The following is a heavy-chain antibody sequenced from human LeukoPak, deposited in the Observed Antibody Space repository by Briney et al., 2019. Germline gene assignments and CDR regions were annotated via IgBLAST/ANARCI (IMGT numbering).Heavy chain of an antibody. V-gene: IGHV4-39*01. D-gene: IGHD6-13*01. CDR2: IYYSGST. CDR3: ARHGPGYSSSWFDY. Sequence: SETLSLTCTVSGGSISSSSYYWGWIGQPPGKGLEWIGSIYYSGSTYYNPSLKSRVTISVDTSKNQFSLKLSSVTAADTAVYYCARHGPGYSSSWFDYWGQGTLVTVSS. J-gene: IGHJ4*02. CDR1: GGSISSSSYY.